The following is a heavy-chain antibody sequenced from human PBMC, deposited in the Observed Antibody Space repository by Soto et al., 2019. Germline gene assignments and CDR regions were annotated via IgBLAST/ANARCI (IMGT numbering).Heavy chain of an antibody. Sequence: GESLKISCKGSGYSFTTYWIGWVRQRPGKGLEWMGIIYPGDSDTRYSPSFQGQVTISTDKSITTAYLQWSSLKASDTAIYYCARPVDGYNSLGDGAFDIWGQGTMVTVSS. V-gene: IGHV5-51*01. CDR1: GYSFTTYW. D-gene: IGHD5-12*01. J-gene: IGHJ3*02. CDR2: IYPGDSDT. CDR3: ARPVDGYNSLGDGAFDI.